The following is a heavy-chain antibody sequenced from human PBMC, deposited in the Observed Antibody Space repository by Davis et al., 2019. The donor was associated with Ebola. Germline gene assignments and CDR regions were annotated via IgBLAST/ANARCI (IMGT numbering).Heavy chain of an antibody. CDR1: GFTFDDYA. Sequence: SLKISCVASGFTFDDYAMHWVRQAPGKGLEWVSGISWNSGSIGYADSVKGRFTISRDNAKNSLYLQMNSLRAEDTAVYYCARHSREYSGYDGFDYWGQGTLVTVSS. J-gene: IGHJ4*02. CDR3: ARHSREYSGYDGFDY. CDR2: ISWNSGSI. D-gene: IGHD5-12*01. V-gene: IGHV3-9*01.